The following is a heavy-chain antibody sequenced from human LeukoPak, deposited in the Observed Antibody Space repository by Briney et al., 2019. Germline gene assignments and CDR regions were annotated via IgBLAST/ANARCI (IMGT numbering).Heavy chain of an antibody. J-gene: IGHJ5*02. CDR1: GYTFTGYY. D-gene: IGHD3-10*01. V-gene: IGHV1-2*02. CDR2: INPNSGGT. CDR3: ARNYGSGTTDWFDP. Sequence: ASVKVSCKASGYTFTGYYMHWVRQAPGQGLERMGWINPNSGGTNYAQKFQGRVTMTRDTSISTAYMELSRLRSDDTAVYYCARNYGSGTTDWFDPWGQGTLVTVSS.